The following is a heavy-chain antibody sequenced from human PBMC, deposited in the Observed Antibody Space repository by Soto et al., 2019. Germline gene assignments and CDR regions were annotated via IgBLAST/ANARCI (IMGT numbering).Heavy chain of an antibody. J-gene: IGHJ6*02. CDR1: GGSISSYY. D-gene: IGHD3-3*01. CDR2: IYYSGST. V-gene: IGHV4-59*01. CDR3: ARDPTLRDENYDFWSGYPYGMDV. Sequence: SETLSLTCTVSGGSISSYYWSWIRQPPGKGLEWIGYIYYSGSTNYNPSLKSRVTISVDTSKNQFSLKLSSVTAADTAVYYCARDPTLRDENYDFWSGYPYGMDVWGQGTTVTVSS.